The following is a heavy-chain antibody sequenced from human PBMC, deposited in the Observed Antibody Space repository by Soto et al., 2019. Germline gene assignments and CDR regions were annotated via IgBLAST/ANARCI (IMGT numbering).Heavy chain of an antibody. D-gene: IGHD3-3*01. CDR2: IRSEANSYAT. Sequence: EVQLVESGGGLVQPGGSLKLSCAASGFTFSGSAMHWVRQASGKGLECVGRIRSEANSYATAYAVWVKGKFTISRDDSRNTAYLQMNSLKTEDTAVYYCARGVYDFWSGHPKGLDYWGQGTVVTVSS. CDR3: ARGVYDFWSGHPKGLDY. CDR1: GFTFSGSA. V-gene: IGHV3-73*02. J-gene: IGHJ4*02.